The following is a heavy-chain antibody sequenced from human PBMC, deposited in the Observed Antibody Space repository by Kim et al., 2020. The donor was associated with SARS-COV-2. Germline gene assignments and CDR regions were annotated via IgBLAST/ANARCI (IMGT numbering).Heavy chain of an antibody. CDR2: IHIDGTT. V-gene: IGHV3-53*01. Sequence: GGSLRLSCAASGFIVTNHYLTWVRQAPGKGLEWLSIIHIDGTTYYADSVRGRFTISRDTSENTLYLQMNKLRAEDTAIYFCRRGHWGDTPSWGQGTRVT. D-gene: IGHD7-27*01. CDR3: RRGHWGDTPS. CDR1: GFIVTNHY. J-gene: IGHJ5*02.